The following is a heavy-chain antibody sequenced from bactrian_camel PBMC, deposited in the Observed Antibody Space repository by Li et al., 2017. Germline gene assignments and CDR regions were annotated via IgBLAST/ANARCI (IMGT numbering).Heavy chain of an antibody. V-gene: IGHV3S40*01. CDR1: GFTFSTYV. J-gene: IGHJ4*01. CDR2: INSSGRST. CDR3: AASPAGYCYFWRVMGYDF. Sequence: QLVESGGGSVQAGGSLTLSCAASGFTFSTYVMLWVRQAPGKGLEWVSDINSSGRSTNYADSVKGRFPISFDNAKNTVFLQMNSLKDEDTAKYYCAASPAGYCYFWRVMGYDFWGQGTQVTVS. D-gene: IGHD2*01.